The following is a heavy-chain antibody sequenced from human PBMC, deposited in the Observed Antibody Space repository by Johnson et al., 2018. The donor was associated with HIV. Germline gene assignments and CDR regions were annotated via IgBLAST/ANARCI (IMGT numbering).Heavy chain of an antibody. CDR3: AKDMAFLLPPSSALGLRWAM. Sequence: VQLVESGGVVVQPGGSLRLSCAASGFTFDDYTMHWVRQAPGKGLEWVSLISWDGGSTYYADSVKGRFTISRDNSKNSLYLQMNSLRTEDTALYYCAKDMAFLLPPSSALGLRWAMWG. D-gene: IGHD2/OR15-2a*01. CDR1: GFTFDDYT. CDR2: ISWDGGST. J-gene: IGHJ1*01. V-gene: IGHV3-43*01.